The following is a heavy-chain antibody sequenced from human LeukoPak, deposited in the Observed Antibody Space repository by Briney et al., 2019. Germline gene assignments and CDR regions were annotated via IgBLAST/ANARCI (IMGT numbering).Heavy chain of an antibody. J-gene: IGHJ4*02. CDR2: VYRGGNT. CDR1: GISVSGSY. D-gene: IGHD3-10*01. V-gene: IGHV3-53*01. CDR3: ARDSHYYGSGSLIFDY. Sequence: GGSLTLSCAVFGISVSGSYMSWVRQAPGGGLEWVALVYRGGNTYYADSVKGRFTISRDNSKNTLYLQMNSLRAEDTAVYYCARDSHYYGSGSLIFDYWGQGTLVTVSS.